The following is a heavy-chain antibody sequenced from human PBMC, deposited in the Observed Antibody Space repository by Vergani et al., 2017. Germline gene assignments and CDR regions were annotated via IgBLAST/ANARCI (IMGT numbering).Heavy chain of an antibody. CDR2: IRISSSNK. J-gene: IGHJ6*02. CDR3: ARLGGAAAGPYYYYGMDV. D-gene: IGHD6-13*01. CDR1: GFTFNNAW. V-gene: IGHV3-21*01. Sequence: EVQLVESGGGMVKPGGSLRLSCEASGFTFNNAWMNWVRQAPGKGLEWVSSIRISSSNKYYADSVKGRFTISRDKAKNSLYLQMNSLRAEDTAVYYCARLGGAAAGPYYYYGMDVWGQGTTVTVSS.